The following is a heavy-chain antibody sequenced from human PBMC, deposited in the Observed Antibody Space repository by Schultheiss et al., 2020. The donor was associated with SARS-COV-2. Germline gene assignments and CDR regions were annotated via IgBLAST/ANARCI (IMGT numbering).Heavy chain of an antibody. J-gene: IGHJ4*02. Sequence: SETLSLTCTVSGYSISSGYYWGWIRQPPGKGLEWIGSIYHSGSTYYNPSLKSRVTISVDTSKNQFSLKLSSVTAADTAVYYCARTVGDAVPIDYWGQGTLVTVSS. D-gene: IGHD3-16*01. CDR2: IYHSGST. V-gene: IGHV4-38-2*02. CDR1: GYSISSGYY. CDR3: ARTVGDAVPIDY.